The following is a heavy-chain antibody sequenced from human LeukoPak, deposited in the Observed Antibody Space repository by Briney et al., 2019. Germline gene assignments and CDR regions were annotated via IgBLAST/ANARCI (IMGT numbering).Heavy chain of an antibody. V-gene: IGHV4-59*01. CDR2: IYYSGST. CDR3: ARDGADSGYDWDYFDY. Sequence: SETLSLTCAVYGGSFSGYYWSWIRQPPGKGLEWIGYIYYSGSTNYNPSLKSRVTISVDTSKNQFSLKLSSVTAADTAVYYCARDGADSGYDWDYFDYWGQGTLVTVSS. J-gene: IGHJ4*02. CDR1: GGSFSGYY. D-gene: IGHD5-12*01.